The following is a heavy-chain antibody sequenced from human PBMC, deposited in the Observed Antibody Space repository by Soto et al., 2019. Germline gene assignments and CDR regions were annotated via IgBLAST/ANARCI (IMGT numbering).Heavy chain of an antibody. CDR3: ASFRDY. Sequence: EVQLVESGGGLVQPGGSLRLSCAVSGTTISGIGMNWVRQAPGKGLEWVSYIHYSSTTIYYADSVKGRFTISRDNAKRSLYLQMNSLRVEDTAVYYWASFRDYWGQGTLVTVSS. CDR2: IHYSSTTI. CDR1: GTTISGIG. V-gene: IGHV3-48*01. J-gene: IGHJ4*02.